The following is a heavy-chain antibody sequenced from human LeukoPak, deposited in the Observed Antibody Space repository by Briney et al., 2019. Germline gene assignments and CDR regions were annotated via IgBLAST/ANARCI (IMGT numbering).Heavy chain of an antibody. CDR3: AKADGGQWPSSYYYYYMDV. CDR2: ISSSSYI. J-gene: IGHJ6*03. Sequence: GGSLRLSCAASGFTFSSYSMNWVRQAPGKGLEWVSSISSSSYIYYADSVKGRFTISRDNAKNSLYLQMNSLRAEDTAVYYCAKADGGQWPSSYYYYYMDVWGKGTTVTVSS. V-gene: IGHV3-21*04. CDR1: GFTFSSYS. D-gene: IGHD6-19*01.